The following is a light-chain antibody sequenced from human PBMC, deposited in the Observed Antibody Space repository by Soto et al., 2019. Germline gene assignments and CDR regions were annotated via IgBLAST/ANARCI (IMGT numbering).Light chain of an antibody. CDR1: QSVSSSY. CDR2: GAS. J-gene: IGKJ2*01. V-gene: IGKV3-20*01. CDR3: QQYGSTYT. Sequence: EIVLTQSPGTLSLSPGERATLSCRASQSVSSSYLAWYQQKPGQAPRLLIYGASSRATGIPDRFSVSGSGTDFTLTISRLEPEDFAVYYCQQYGSTYTFGQGTQLEIK.